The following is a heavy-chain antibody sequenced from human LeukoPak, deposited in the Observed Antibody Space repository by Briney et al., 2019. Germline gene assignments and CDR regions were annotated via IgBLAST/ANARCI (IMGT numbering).Heavy chain of an antibody. V-gene: IGHV3-15*01. J-gene: IGHJ4*02. D-gene: IGHD6-19*01. CDR2: IKSKTDGGTT. CDR1: GFTFSNAW. Sequence: PGGSLRLSCAASGFTFSNAWTSWVRQAPGKGLEWVGRIKSKTDGGTTDYAAPVKGRFTISRDDSKNTLYLQMNSLKTEDTAVYYCTTAYSSGWYQDDYWGQGTLVTVSS. CDR3: TTAYSSGWYQDDY.